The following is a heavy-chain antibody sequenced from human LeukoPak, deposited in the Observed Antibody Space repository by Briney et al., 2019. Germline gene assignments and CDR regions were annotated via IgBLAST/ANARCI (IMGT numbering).Heavy chain of an antibody. D-gene: IGHD3-22*01. CDR1: GGTFSSYA. J-gene: IGHJ4*02. CDR2: IIPIFGTA. Sequence: GASVKVSCTASGGTFSSYAISWVRQAPGQGLEWMGGIIPIFGTANYAQKFQGRVTITADESTSTAYMELSSLRSEDTAVYYCAVVVTGGTFDYWGQGTLVTVSS. CDR3: AVVVTGGTFDY. V-gene: IGHV1-69*13.